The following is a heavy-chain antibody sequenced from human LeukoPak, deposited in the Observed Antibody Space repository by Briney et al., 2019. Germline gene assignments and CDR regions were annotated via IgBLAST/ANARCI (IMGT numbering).Heavy chain of an antibody. D-gene: IGHD3-16*01. CDR2: ISAYNGNT. Sequence: ASVKVSCKASGYTFTSYGISWVRQAPGQGLEWMGWISAYNGNTNYAQKFQGRVTITADESTSTAYMELSSLRSEDTAVYYCARHISTGDHHYYYYMDVWGKGTTVTISS. CDR1: GYTFTSYG. J-gene: IGHJ6*03. CDR3: ARHISTGDHHYYYYMDV. V-gene: IGHV1-18*01.